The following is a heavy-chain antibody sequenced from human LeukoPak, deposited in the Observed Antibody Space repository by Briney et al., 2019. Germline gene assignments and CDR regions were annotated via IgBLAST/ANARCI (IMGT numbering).Heavy chain of an antibody. CDR1: GYTFTGYY. Sequence: GSSVKVSCKASGYTFTGYYMHWVRQAPGQGLEWIGWINPNSGGTNYAQKFQGRVTMTRDTSISTAYMELSRLRSDDTAVYYCARTDTLTMVRGVQPAYYYYYYYMDVWGKGTTVTVSS. CDR3: ARTDTLTMVRGVQPAYYYYYYYMDV. D-gene: IGHD3-10*01. V-gene: IGHV1-2*02. J-gene: IGHJ6*03. CDR2: INPNSGGT.